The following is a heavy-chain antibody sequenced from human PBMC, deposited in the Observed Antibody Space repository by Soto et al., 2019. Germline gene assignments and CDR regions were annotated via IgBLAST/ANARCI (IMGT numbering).Heavy chain of an antibody. Sequence: QVQLVQSGAEVKKPGASVKVSCKASGYTFTSYGISWVRQAPGQGLEWMGWISAYNGNTNYAQKLQGRVTMTTDTSPSTAYMEPRSLRSDDTAVYYCARDPPLYSGWYEGLGYWGQGTLVTVSS. CDR1: GYTFTSYG. V-gene: IGHV1-18*01. CDR3: ARDPPLYSGWYEGLGY. J-gene: IGHJ1*01. CDR2: ISAYNGNT. D-gene: IGHD6-19*01.